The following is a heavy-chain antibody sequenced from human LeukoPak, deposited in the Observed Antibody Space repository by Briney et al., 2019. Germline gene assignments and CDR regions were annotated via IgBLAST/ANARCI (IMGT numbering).Heavy chain of an antibody. CDR1: GFTFSSYS. J-gene: IGHJ4*02. V-gene: IGHV3-21*01. Sequence: GGSLRLSCAASGFTFSSYSMNWVRQAPGKGLEWVSSISSSSSYIYYADSVKGRFTISRDNAKNSLYLQMNSLRAEDTAVCYCARDGYYYDSSGYRSTFDYWGQGTLVTVSS. D-gene: IGHD3-22*01. CDR2: ISSSSSYI. CDR3: ARDGYYYDSSGYRSTFDY.